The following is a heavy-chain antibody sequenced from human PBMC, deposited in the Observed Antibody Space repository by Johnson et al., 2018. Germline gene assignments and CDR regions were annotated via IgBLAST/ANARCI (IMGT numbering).Heavy chain of an antibody. D-gene: IGHD1-26*01. CDR3: ARDPLLRVGGTGYYYYGMDV. V-gene: IGHV3-7*03. J-gene: IGHJ6*02. Sequence: VQLVQSGGGLVQPGGSLRLSCAASGFTFSSYWMSWVRQAPGKGLEWVANIQPVGSEKYYVDSVKGRFTISRDNAKNSLYLQMNSLRAEDTAVYYRARDPLLRVGGTGYYYYGMDVWGQGTTVTVSS. CDR1: GFTFSSYW. CDR2: IQPVGSEK.